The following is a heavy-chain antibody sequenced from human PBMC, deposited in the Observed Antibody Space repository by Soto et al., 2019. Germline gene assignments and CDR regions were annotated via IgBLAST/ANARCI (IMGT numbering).Heavy chain of an antibody. CDR1: GFTFDDYA. CDR3: AKDMRGGSSSSRYYYGLDV. J-gene: IGHJ6*02. Sequence: EVQLVESGGGLVQPDRSLRLSCAASGFTFDDYAMHWVRQAPGKGLEWVSGISWNSGTIVYADSVKGRFTISRDNAKNXLXPQMNSLRGEDTALYYCAKDMRGGSSSSRYYYGLDVWGQGTTVTVSS. V-gene: IGHV3-9*01. CDR2: ISWNSGTI. D-gene: IGHD6-13*01.